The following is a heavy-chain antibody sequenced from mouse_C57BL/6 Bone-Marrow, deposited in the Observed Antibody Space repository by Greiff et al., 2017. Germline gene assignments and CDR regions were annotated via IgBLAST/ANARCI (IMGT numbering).Heavy chain of an antibody. D-gene: IGHD1-1*01. CDR2: IHPNSGST. CDR1: GYTFTSYW. CDR3: AREGYYASSGTFAY. Sequence: QVQLQQPGAELVKPGASVKLSCTASGYTFTSYWMHWVKQRPGQGLEWIGMIHPNSGSTNYNEKFKSKATLTVDTSSSTAYMQLSSLTSEDSAVYYGAREGYYASSGTFAYWGQGTLVTVSA. V-gene: IGHV1-64*01. J-gene: IGHJ3*01.